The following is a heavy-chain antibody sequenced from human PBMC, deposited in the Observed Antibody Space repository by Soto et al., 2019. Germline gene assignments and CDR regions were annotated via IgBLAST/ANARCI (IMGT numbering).Heavy chain of an antibody. CDR2: ISTSSSNI. CDR3: ARETSTGNYYMDV. V-gene: IGHV3-48*01. D-gene: IGHD2-2*01. Sequence: EVQLVESGGGLVQPGGSLRLSCAASGFSFSYYGMNWVRQAPGKGLEWVSYISTSSSNIYYADPVKGRFTISRDNAKNSLSLRMNSLRAADTAVYYCARETSTGNYYMDVWGKGTTVTVSS. J-gene: IGHJ6*03. CDR1: GFSFSYYG.